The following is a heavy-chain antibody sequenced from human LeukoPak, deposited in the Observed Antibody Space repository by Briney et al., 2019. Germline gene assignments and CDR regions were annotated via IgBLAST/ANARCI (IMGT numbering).Heavy chain of an antibody. D-gene: IGHD4-23*01. J-gene: IGHJ6*03. CDR1: GFTFSNYA. V-gene: IGHV3-23*01. CDR2: IRGSGDST. Sequence: SGGTLRLSCAASGFTFSNYAMTWVRQAPGKGLEWVSSIRGSGDSTYYADSVKGRFTISRDNSKSTLFLQMNSLGAEDTAVYYCANSHSTVVTPWDYYYMDVWGKGTTVTVSS. CDR3: ANSHSTVVTPWDYYYMDV.